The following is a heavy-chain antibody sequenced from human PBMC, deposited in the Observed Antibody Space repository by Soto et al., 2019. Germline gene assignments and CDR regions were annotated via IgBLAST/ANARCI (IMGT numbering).Heavy chain of an antibody. Sequence: SETLSLTCTVSGGSLTTYQWSWIRQPPGKGLEWIGGYSGFTDYNPSLESRATISVDHSKNQFSLTLRSVTAADTAVYYCAKESYNRRTDFDYWAQGTLVNVSS. CDR1: GGSLTTYQ. CDR3: AKESYNRRTDFDY. CDR2: YSGFT. D-gene: IGHD3-10*01. V-gene: IGHV4-59*01. J-gene: IGHJ4*02.